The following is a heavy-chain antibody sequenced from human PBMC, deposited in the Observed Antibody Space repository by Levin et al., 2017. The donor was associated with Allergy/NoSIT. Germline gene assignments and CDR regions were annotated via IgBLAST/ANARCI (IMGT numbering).Heavy chain of an antibody. V-gene: IGHV4-39*01. D-gene: IGHD3-22*01. CDR3: ARLCDIPYYYDSSGYHGGIWFDP. CDR2: IYYSGST. J-gene: IGHJ5*02. CDR1: GGSITSNSHF. Sequence: SETLSLTCTVSGGSITSNSHFWGWIRQPPGTGLEWIGNIYYSGSTSYNPSLKSRVTISVDTSRNQFSLKLKSVTAADTAVYYCARLCDIPYYYDSSGYHGGIWFDPWGQGTLVTVSS.